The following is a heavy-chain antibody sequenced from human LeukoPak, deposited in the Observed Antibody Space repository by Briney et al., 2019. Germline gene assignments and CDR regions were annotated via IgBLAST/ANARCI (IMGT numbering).Heavy chain of an antibody. CDR1: GFTFTTYA. CDR3: TRDYVINYFDY. Sequence: PGRSLRLSCAASGFTFTTYAMSWFRQAPGKGLEWVGLIRSKAYGGTTEYAASVKGRFTISRDDSKSIAYLQMNSLKTEDTAMYYCTRDYVINYFDYWGQGTLVTVSS. J-gene: IGHJ4*02. D-gene: IGHD2-21*01. CDR2: IRSKAYGGTT. V-gene: IGHV3-49*03.